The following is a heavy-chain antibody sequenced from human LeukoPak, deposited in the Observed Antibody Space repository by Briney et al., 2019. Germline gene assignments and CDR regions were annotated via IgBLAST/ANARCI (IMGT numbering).Heavy chain of an antibody. Sequence: SGTLSLTCTVSGYSISSGYYWGWIRQPPGKGLEWIGSISHSGSTYYNPSLKSRVTISVDTSKNHFSLKLVSVTAADTAVYYCARGAYADYWGQGTLVTVSS. CDR3: ARGAYADY. CDR2: ISHSGST. V-gene: IGHV4-38-2*02. J-gene: IGHJ4*02. D-gene: IGHD2-21*01. CDR1: GYSISSGYY.